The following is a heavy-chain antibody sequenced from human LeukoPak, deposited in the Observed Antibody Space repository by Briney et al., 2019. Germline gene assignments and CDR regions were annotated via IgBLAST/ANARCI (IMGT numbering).Heavy chain of an antibody. V-gene: IGHV4-59*08. CDR1: GGSISSYY. D-gene: IGHD3-10*01. Sequence: TSETLSLTCTVSGGSISSYYWSWIRQPPGKGLEWIGYIYYSGSTNYNPSLKSRVTISVDTSKNQFSLKLSSVTAADTAVYYCAKHPWFGESWYFDLWGRGTLVTVSS. CDR3: AKHPWFGESWYFDL. CDR2: IYYSGST. J-gene: IGHJ2*01.